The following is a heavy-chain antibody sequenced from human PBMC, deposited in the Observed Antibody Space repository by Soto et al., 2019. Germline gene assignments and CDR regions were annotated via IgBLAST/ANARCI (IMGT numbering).Heavy chain of an antibody. CDR1: GGSFSGYY. CDR2: IYHSGST. Sequence: SETLSLTCAVYGGSFSGYYWSGIRQPPGKGLAWIGYIYHSGSTYYNPSLKSRVTLSVDTSKNQFSLKLSSVTAADTAVYYCARSRTFRSFDYWGQGTLVTVSS. D-gene: IGHD3-16*01. J-gene: IGHJ4*02. CDR3: ARSRTFRSFDY. V-gene: IGHV4-34*09.